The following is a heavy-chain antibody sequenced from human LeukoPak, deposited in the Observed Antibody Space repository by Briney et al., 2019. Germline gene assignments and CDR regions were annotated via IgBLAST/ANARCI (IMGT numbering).Heavy chain of an antibody. D-gene: IGHD5-12*01. CDR2: IYYSGST. CDR1: GGSISSYY. J-gene: IGHJ6*02. Sequence: PSETLSLTRTVSGGSISSYYWSWIRQPPGKGLEWVGYIYYSGSTNYNPSLKSRVTISVDKSKNQFSLKLSSVTAADTAVYYCARDTESGYDRGPRGYYGMDVWGQGTTVTVSS. CDR3: ARDTESGYDRGPRGYYGMDV. V-gene: IGHV4-59*12.